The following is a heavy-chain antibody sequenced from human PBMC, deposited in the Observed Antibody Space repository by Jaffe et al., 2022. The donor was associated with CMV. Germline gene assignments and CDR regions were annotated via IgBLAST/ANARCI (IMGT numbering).Heavy chain of an antibody. J-gene: IGHJ4*02. CDR2: IYYSGST. Sequence: QVQLQESGPGLVKPSETLSLTCTVSGGSISSYYWSWIRQPPGKGLEWIGYIYYSGSTNYNPSLKSRVTISVDTSKNQFSLKLSSVTAADTAVYYCARESRDGYNLDYWGQGTLVTVSS. V-gene: IGHV4-59*01. CDR1: GGSISSYY. D-gene: IGHD5-12*01. CDR3: ARESRDGYNLDY.